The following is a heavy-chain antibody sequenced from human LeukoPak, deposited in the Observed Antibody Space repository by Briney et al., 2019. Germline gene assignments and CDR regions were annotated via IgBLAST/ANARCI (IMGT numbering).Heavy chain of an antibody. D-gene: IGHD3-22*01. J-gene: IGHJ4*02. CDR1: GNSISSGDNY. V-gene: IGHV4-61*02. CDR3: ARASYSYDINGWVPFDY. CDR2: IYTSGST. Sequence: TLSLTCTVSGNSISSGDNYWSWIRQPAGKGLEWIGRIYTSGSTNYNPSLKSRVTISGDTSKNQFSLRLSSVTAADTAVYYCARASYSYDINGWVPFDYWGQGALVTVSS.